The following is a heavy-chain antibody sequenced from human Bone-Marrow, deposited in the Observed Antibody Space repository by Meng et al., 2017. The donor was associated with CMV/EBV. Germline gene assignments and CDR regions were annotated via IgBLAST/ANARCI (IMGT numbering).Heavy chain of an antibody. CDR1: GESLSGYF. CDR2: INHSGRT. V-gene: IGHV4-34*01. J-gene: IGHJ4*02. D-gene: IGHD3-22*01. Sequence: QVQLQQWGAGLLKPSETLSLTCAVYGESLSGYFWSWIRQSPGKGLEWIGEINHSGRTNYNPSLKSRVTISVDTSKNQFSLKLSSVTAADTAVYYCARVTIGYYYDSSGYYHFDYWGQGTLVTVSS. CDR3: ARVTIGYYYDSSGYYHFDY.